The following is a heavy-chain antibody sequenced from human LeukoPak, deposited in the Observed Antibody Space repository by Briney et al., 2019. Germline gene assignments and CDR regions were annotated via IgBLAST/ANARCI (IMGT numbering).Heavy chain of an antibody. CDR2: INPNSGGT. Sequence: ASVKVSCKASGYTFTGYYMHWVRQALGQGLEWMGWINPNSGGTNYAQKFQGRVTMTRDTSISTAYMELSRLRSDDTAVYYCARGGEYSYGWRNYYYMDVWGKGTTVTVSS. V-gene: IGHV1-2*02. J-gene: IGHJ6*03. D-gene: IGHD5-18*01. CDR1: GYTFTGYY. CDR3: ARGGEYSYGWRNYYYMDV.